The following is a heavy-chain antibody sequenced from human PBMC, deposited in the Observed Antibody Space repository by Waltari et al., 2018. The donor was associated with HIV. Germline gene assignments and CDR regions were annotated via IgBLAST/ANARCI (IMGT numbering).Heavy chain of an antibody. V-gene: IGHV4-59*01. CDR2: ISYSGST. D-gene: IGHD3-10*01. CDR3: ARGRRWLQFHGHYYFDY. CDR1: SDAIKNDY. Sequence: QVQLQESGPGLVKPSETLSLTCNVPSDAIKNDYWNWIRQPPGNELEWIGYISYSGSTKYGPSHKSRVTMSLVSSKNQFSLKLRSVTAADTAVYFCARGRRWLQFHGHYYFDYWGQGTLVTVSS. J-gene: IGHJ4*02.